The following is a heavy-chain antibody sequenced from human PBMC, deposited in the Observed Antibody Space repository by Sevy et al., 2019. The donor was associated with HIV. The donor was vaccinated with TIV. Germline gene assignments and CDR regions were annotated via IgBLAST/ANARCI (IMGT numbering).Heavy chain of an antibody. Sequence: GGSLRLSCAVSGFTFGNYAMHWLRQAPGKGLEWVSRINWNSDNVGYADSVEGRFTISRDNTKNSLYLHMSRLKTEDMAFYYCAKGSGSGWYQPSSFLDTWGQGTLVTVSS. D-gene: IGHD6-19*01. CDR3: AKGSGSGWYQPSSFLDT. CDR1: GFTFGNYA. CDR2: INWNSDNV. J-gene: IGHJ5*02. V-gene: IGHV3-9*03.